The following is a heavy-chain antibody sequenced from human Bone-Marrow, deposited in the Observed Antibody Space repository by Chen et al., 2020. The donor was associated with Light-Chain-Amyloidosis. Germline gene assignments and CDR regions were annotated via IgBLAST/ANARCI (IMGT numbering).Heavy chain of an antibody. CDR1: GFNFSSHW. J-gene: IGHJ4*02. Sequence: EVQLVESGGGVVEPGGCLKLSCAASGFNFSSHWMSWVRQAPGKGLEWVANIKEDGSQKYYVDSVKGQFTISRDNAKNSLYLQMNILRAEDTAVYYCARDHSCGWYPYQDYWGQGTLVSVSS. CDR2: IKEDGSQK. D-gene: IGHD6-13*01. CDR3: ARDHSCGWYPYQDY. V-gene: IGHV3-7*03.